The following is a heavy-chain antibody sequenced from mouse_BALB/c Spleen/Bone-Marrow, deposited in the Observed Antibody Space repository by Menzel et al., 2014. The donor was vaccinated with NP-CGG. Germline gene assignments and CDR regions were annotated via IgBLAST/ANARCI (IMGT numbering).Heavy chain of an antibody. V-gene: IGHV5-9-2*01. J-gene: IGHJ2*01. CDR2: ISGGGSYT. CDR3: ARHGITRLLDY. CDR1: GFTFSSYA. D-gene: IGHD2-4*01. Sequence: EVKVEESGGGLAKPGGSLKLSCAASGFTFSSYAMSWVRRTPEKRLEWVATISGGGSYTYYPDSVKGRFTISRDNAKNTLYLQMSSLRSEDTAMYYCARHGITRLLDYWGQGTTLTVSS.